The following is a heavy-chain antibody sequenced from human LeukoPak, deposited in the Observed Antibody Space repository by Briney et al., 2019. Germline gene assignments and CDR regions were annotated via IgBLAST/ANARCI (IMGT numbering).Heavy chain of an antibody. V-gene: IGHV3-13*04. CDR2: MGAAGDT. CDR1: GFTFRDYD. Sequence: AGGSLRLSCVASGFTFRDYDMHWVRQAPGKGLEWVSSMGAAGDTYYSGSVKGRFTISRENAKNSLYLQMNSLSAGDTAVYYCARGSCSSASCYKALISWGQGALVTVSS. D-gene: IGHD2-2*02. J-gene: IGHJ5*02. CDR3: ARGSCSSASCYKALIS.